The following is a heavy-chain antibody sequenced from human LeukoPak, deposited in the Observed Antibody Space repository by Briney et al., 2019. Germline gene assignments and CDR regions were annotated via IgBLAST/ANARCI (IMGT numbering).Heavy chain of an antibody. CDR2: IGPAGDT. CDR1: GVTFSGYD. CDR3: TRTLYSNDPTEYFQH. D-gene: IGHD4-11*01. J-gene: IGHJ1*01. V-gene: IGHV3-13*01. Sequence: GGSLRLSCAASGVTFSGYDLHWVRQSTRKGLEWVSAIGPAGDTYYSGSVKGRFTISRDNAKNSLYLQMNSLRAEDTAVYYCTRTLYSNDPTEYFQHWGQGTLVAVS.